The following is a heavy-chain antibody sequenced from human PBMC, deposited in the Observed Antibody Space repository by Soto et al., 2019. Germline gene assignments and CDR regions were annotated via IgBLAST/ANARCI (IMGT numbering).Heavy chain of an antibody. Sequence: GGSLRLSCAASGFTFSSYAMSWVRQAPGKGLEWVSAISGSGGSTYYADSVKGRFTISRDNSKNTLYLQMDSLRAEDTAVYYCARAAARTPRYYFDYWGQGTLVTVSS. CDR1: GFTFSSYA. CDR2: ISGSGGST. V-gene: IGHV3-23*01. D-gene: IGHD6-6*01. J-gene: IGHJ4*02. CDR3: ARAAARTPRYYFDY.